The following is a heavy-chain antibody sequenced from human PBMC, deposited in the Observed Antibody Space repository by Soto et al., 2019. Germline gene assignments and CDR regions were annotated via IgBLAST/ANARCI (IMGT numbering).Heavy chain of an antibody. CDR1: GFTFSGAW. CDR2: IKSKRDGETT. Sequence: GGSLRLSCAGSGFTFSGAWMNWVRQAPGKGLEWVGRIKSKRDGETTDYAAPVRGRFSMSRDDSKNTLYLQMNSLRAEDTAVYYCAKDPDGYSGYPGNYFDYWGQGTLVTVSS. V-gene: IGHV3-15*01. J-gene: IGHJ4*02. D-gene: IGHD5-12*01. CDR3: AKDPDGYSGYPGNYFDY.